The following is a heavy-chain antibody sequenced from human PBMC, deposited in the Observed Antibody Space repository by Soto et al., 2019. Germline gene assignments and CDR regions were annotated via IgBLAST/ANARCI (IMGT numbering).Heavy chain of an antibody. CDR3: AKERSSGSSFDY. CDR1: GFTFSTYA. Sequence: EVQLLESGGGLVQPGGSLSLSCAASGFTFSTYAMNWVRQAPGKGLEWVSGISGSGDSTYYADSVKGRFTVSRDNSKNTLYLQMNSLRAEDTAVFYCAKERSSGSSFDYWGQGTLVTVSS. J-gene: IGHJ4*02. D-gene: IGHD6-19*01. V-gene: IGHV3-23*01. CDR2: ISGSGDST.